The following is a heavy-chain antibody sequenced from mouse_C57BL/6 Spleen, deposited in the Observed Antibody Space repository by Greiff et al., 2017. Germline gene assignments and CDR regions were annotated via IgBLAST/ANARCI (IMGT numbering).Heavy chain of an antibody. CDR1: GYSITSGYY. Sequence: EVQLVESGPGLVKPSQSLSLTCSVTGYSITSGYYWNWIRQFPGNKLEWMGYISYDGSNNYNPSLKNRISITRDTSKNQFFLKLNSVTTEDTATYYCARGDYGSILAWFAYWGQGTLVTVSA. D-gene: IGHD1-1*01. CDR2: ISYDGSN. V-gene: IGHV3-6*01. CDR3: ARGDYGSILAWFAY. J-gene: IGHJ3*01.